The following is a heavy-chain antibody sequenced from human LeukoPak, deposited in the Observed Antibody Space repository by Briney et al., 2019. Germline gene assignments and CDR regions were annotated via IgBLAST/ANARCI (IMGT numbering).Heavy chain of an antibody. CDR3: TKERESYFEFDL. CDR1: GFSFSSFS. J-gene: IGHJ4*02. V-gene: IGHV3-21*04. D-gene: IGHD1-26*01. CDR2: ISGGSSFT. Sequence: GGSLRLSCAASGFSFSSFSMNWVRQAPGKGLEWVSYISGGSSFTYYVDSVKGRFTISRDNSRNTLYLQMNSLRAEDTAIYYCTKERESYFEFDLWGQGTLVTVSS.